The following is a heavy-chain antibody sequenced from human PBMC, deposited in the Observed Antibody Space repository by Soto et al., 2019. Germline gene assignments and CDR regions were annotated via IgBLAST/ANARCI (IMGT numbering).Heavy chain of an antibody. CDR3: ARRYGYYFDY. CDR2: IYYSGTT. Sequence: QVQLQESGPGLVKPSETLSLTCTVSGGSISSYYRSWIRQPPGKGLEWIGYIYYSGTTNYNPSLRSRAPISVDTSKNQLSLKLSSVTAADTAVYSCARRYGYYFDYWGQGTLVTVSS. CDR1: GGSISSYY. V-gene: IGHV4-59*08. J-gene: IGHJ4*02. D-gene: IGHD4-17*01.